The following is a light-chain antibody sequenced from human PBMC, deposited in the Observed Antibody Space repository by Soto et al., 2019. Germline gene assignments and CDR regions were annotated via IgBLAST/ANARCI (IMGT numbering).Light chain of an antibody. CDR2: GAS. J-gene: IGKJ4*01. CDR3: QHYKTWPLA. Sequence: EIVMTQSPATLSVSPGERATLSCRASQSVSSDLAWYHQKPGQAPRLLIYGASTRATGIPARFSGSGSGTEFTLTINSLQSEDFAVYYCQHYKTWPLAFGGGTKVDIK. CDR1: QSVSSD. V-gene: IGKV3-15*01.